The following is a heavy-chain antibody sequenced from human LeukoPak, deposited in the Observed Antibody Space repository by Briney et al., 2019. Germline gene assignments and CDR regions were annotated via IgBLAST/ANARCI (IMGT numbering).Heavy chain of an antibody. CDR1: GFTFGDYA. D-gene: IGHD3-22*01. J-gene: IGHJ1*01. CDR3: TSSGYRGPEYFQH. CDR2: IRSKAYGGTA. Sequence: GRSLRLSCTASGFTFGDYAMSWFRQAPGKGREWVGFIRSKAYGGTAEYAASVKGRFTISRDDSKSIAYLQMNSLKTEDTAVYYCTSSGYRGPEYFQHWGQGTLVTVSS. V-gene: IGHV3-49*03.